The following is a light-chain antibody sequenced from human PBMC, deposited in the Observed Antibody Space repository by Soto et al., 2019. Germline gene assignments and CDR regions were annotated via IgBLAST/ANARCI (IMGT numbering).Light chain of an antibody. V-gene: IGKV1-5*03. CDR2: KAS. J-gene: IGKJ1*01. CDR1: QSISSW. CDR3: QQYNSYWT. Sequence: DIQMTQSPSTLSASVGDRVTITCRASQSISSWLAWYQQKPGKAPKLLIYKASSLESGVPSRFSGSRSGTELTLTNSSLQPDDFATYYCQQYNSYWTFGQGTKVEIK.